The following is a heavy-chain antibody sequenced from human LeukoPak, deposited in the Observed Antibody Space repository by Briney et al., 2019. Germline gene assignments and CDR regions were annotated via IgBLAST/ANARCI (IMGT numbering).Heavy chain of an antibody. D-gene: IGHD3-22*01. J-gene: IGHJ4*02. CDR2: INHSGIT. CDR1: GVSFSGYY. CDR3: ARFSEYYHSSVHYLDY. Sequence: KPSETLSLTCAVYGVSFSGYYCSWIRQPPGKGLEWIGEINHSGITNYNPSLKTRVTISVDTSKNQFSLKLSSVTAADTAVYYCARFSEYYHSSVHYLDYWGQGTLVSVSS. V-gene: IGHV4-34*01.